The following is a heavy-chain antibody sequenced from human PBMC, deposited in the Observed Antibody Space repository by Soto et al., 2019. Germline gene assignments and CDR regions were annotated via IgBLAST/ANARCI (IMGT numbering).Heavy chain of an antibody. V-gene: IGHV3-23*01. Sequence: GGSLRLSCTTSGFSFASFAMTWVRQAPGKGLEWVATISGSDGKTYYADSVKGRFSISRDTSRNILYLQMNSLRADDTAIYYCAKWSYLDYWGQGTRVTVSS. CDR3: AKWSYLDY. J-gene: IGHJ4*02. CDR1: GFSFASFA. CDR2: ISGSDGKT. D-gene: IGHD3-3*01.